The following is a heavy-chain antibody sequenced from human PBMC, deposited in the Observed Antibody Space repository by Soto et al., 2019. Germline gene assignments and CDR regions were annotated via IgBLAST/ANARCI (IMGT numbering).Heavy chain of an antibody. CDR2: IDPIFGTT. Sequence: QVQLVQSGAEVKNPGSSVKVSCKASGGSFGSYVISWVRQAPGQGLEWIGAIDPIFGTTLDAQNCQGRVRITADASTAIVHLELGSIRSEDSAVYYCARGRGDSLTGDYDCDSWCQGTLVTISS. CDR1: GGSFGSYV. CDR3: ARGRGDSLTGDYDCDS. D-gene: IGHD3-9*01. J-gene: IGHJ4*02. V-gene: IGHV1-69*01.